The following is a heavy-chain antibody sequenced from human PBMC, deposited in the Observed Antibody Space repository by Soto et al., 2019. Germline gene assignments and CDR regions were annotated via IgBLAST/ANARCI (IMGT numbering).Heavy chain of an antibody. D-gene: IGHD6-6*01. V-gene: IGHV4-59*01. J-gene: IGHJ4*02. Sequence: SETLSLTCTVSGGSISSYYWSWIRQPPGKGLEWIGYNYYSGSTNYNPSLKSRVTISVDTSKNQFSLILSSVTAADTAVYYCATEASSGTFDYWGQGTLVTVSS. CDR1: GGSISSYY. CDR2: NYYSGST. CDR3: ATEASSGTFDY.